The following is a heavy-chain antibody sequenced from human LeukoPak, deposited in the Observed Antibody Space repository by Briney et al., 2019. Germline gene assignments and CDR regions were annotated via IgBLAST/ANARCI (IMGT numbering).Heavy chain of an antibody. CDR3: ARGSRVRFLARS. V-gene: IGHV4-34*01. CDR1: GGSFSGYY. D-gene: IGHD3-3*01. J-gene: IGHJ5*02. Sequence: SVTLSLTCAVYGGSFSGYYWSWIRQPPGKGLEWIGEINHSGSTNYNPSLKSRVTISVDTSKNQFSLKLSSVTAADTAVYYCARGSRVRFLARSWGQGTLVTVSS. CDR2: INHSGST.